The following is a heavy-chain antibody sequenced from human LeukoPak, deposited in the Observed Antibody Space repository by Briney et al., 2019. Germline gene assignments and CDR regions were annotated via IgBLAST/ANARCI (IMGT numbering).Heavy chain of an antibody. Sequence: PGGSLRLSCAASGFTFSTYSMSWVRQAPGKGLEWVSSISSTSTYIYYADSVKGRFTISRDNAKNSLYLQMNNLRAEDTAVYYCARWDRFNGVWGQGTLVTVSS. CDR1: GFTFSTYS. J-gene: IGHJ4*02. D-gene: IGHD1-14*01. V-gene: IGHV3-21*01. CDR2: ISSTSTYI. CDR3: ARWDRFNGV.